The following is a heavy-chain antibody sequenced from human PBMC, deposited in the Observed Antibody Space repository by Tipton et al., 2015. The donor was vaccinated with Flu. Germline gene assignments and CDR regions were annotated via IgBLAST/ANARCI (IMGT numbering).Heavy chain of an antibody. V-gene: IGHV4-31*03. CDR3: ARGEGDFDNSGYSEAFDT. D-gene: IGHD3-22*01. Sequence: TLSLTCTVTGGTIYSGGYYWSWVRQHPGKGLEWIGYIYKVETEYNPSLKSRATISMDIFENHFSLRLSSVTDADTAVYYCARGEGDFDNSGYSEAFDTWGPGTTVTVSS. J-gene: IGHJ3*02. CDR2: IYKVET. CDR1: GGTIYSGGYY.